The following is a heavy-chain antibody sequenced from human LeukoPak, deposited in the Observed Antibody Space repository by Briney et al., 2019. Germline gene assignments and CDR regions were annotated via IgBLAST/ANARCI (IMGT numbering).Heavy chain of an antibody. J-gene: IGHJ4*02. D-gene: IGHD1-26*01. V-gene: IGHV3-33*01. Sequence: GGSLRLSCAASEFTFSSYGMHWVRQAPGKGLEWVAVIWYDGSNKYYADSVKGRFTTSRDNSKNTLYLQMNSLRAEDTAVYYCARRSGSYFDYWGQGTLVTVSS. CDR2: IWYDGSNK. CDR3: ARRSGSYFDY. CDR1: EFTFSSYG.